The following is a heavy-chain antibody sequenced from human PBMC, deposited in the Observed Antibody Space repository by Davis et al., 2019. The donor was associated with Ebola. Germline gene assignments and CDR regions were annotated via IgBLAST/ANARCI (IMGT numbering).Heavy chain of an antibody. V-gene: IGHV3-7*03. Sequence: GGSLRLSCAASGFTVSSNHMSWVRQAPGKGLEWVANINQDGSEPKYVDSVKGRFTISRDNAKNSLYLQMNNLRAEDTATYYCVRFFFDLWGQGALVTVSS. J-gene: IGHJ4*02. CDR3: VRFFFDL. CDR2: INQDGSEP. CDR1: GFTVSSNH.